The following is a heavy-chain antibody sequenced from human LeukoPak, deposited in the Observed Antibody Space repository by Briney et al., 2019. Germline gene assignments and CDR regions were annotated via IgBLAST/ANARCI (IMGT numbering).Heavy chain of an antibody. V-gene: IGHV4-4*07. D-gene: IGHD3-22*01. Sequence: KPSETLSLTCTVSDGSISSYYWSWIRQPAGKGLEWIGRIYTSGSTNYNPSLKSRVTMSVDTSKNQFSLKLSSVTAADTAVYYCAIEPKVLTYYYDSSGPADAFDIWGQGTMVTVSS. J-gene: IGHJ3*02. CDR3: AIEPKVLTYYYDSSGPADAFDI. CDR1: DGSISSYY. CDR2: IYTSGST.